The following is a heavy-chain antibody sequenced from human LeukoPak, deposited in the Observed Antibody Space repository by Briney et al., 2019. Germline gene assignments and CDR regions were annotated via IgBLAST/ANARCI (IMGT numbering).Heavy chain of an antibody. CDR1: GYSISSGYY. Sequence: SETLSLTCTVSGYSISSGYYWGWIRQPPGKGLEWIGSIYHSGSTYYNPSLKSRVTISVDTSKNQFSLKLSSVTAADTAVYYCATLGEARNYYMDVWGKGTTVTVSS. J-gene: IGHJ6*03. V-gene: IGHV4-38-2*02. D-gene: IGHD3-16*01. CDR3: ATLGEARNYYMDV. CDR2: IYHSGST.